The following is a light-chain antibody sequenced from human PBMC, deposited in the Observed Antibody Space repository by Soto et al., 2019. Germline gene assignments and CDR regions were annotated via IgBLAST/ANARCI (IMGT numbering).Light chain of an antibody. CDR3: QQYNNLPPIT. Sequence: EIVMTQSPATLSGSTGERATLSCRVSQSVSSNLAWYQQKPGQAPRLLIYGASTRATGIPARFSGSGSGTEFTLTISSLQSEDFAVYYCQQYNNLPPITFGQGTRLEIK. V-gene: IGKV3D-15*01. CDR2: GAS. J-gene: IGKJ5*01. CDR1: QSVSSN.